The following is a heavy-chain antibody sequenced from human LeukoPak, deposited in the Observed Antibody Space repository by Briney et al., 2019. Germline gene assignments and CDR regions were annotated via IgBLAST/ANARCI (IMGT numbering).Heavy chain of an antibody. V-gene: IGHV3-23*01. Sequence: GGSLRLSCAASGFTFSSYAMSWVRQAPGKGLEWVSAISGSGGSTYYADSVKGRFTISKDNSKNTLYQQMNSLRAEDTAVYYCAKGRIFFVVRGGTGEFWGQGTLITVSS. CDR2: ISGSGGST. CDR1: GFTFSSYA. CDR3: AKGRIFFVVRGGTGEF. D-gene: IGHD3-10*01. J-gene: IGHJ4*02.